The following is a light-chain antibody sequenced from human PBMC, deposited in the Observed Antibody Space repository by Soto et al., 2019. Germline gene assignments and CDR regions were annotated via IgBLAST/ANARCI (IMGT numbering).Light chain of an antibody. CDR3: QQLNNCPLT. J-gene: IGKJ4*01. CDR1: QDIGNF. CDR2: SAS. V-gene: IGKV1-9*01. Sequence: DIQLTQSPSFVSASVGDRVTITCRASQDIGNFLAWYQQKPGKAPKLLIYSASTLQSGVPSRFSGSGYAADFSLTISSLQPEDFAAYFCQQLNNCPLTCGGVTKVEI.